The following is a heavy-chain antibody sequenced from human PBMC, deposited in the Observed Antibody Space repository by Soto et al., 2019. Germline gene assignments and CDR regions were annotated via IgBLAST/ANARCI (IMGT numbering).Heavy chain of an antibody. J-gene: IGHJ1*01. CDR2: IYSSGST. D-gene: IGHD6-13*01. Sequence: SETLSLTCTVSCGPISSYYWSWIRQPPGKGLEWIGYIYSSGSTNYNPSLKSRITISVDTSKNQFSLKLSSVTAADTAVYYCARGGSSWLEYFQHWGQGTLVTVSS. CDR3: ARGGSSWLEYFQH. CDR1: CGPISSYY. V-gene: IGHV4-59*01.